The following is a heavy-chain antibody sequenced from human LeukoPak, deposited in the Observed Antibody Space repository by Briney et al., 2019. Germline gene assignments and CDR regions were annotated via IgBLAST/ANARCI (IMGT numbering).Heavy chain of an antibody. CDR1: GYTFTGHY. CDR2: INPNSGGT. D-gene: IGHD6-19*01. CDR3: ARVKGIAVAGTLYY. V-gene: IGHV1-2*02. J-gene: IGHJ4*02. Sequence: VASVKVSCKASGYTFTGHYMHWVRQAPGQGLEWMGWINPNSGGTNYAQKFQGRVTMTRDTSISTAYMELSRLRSDDTAVYYCARVKGIAVAGTLYYWGQGTLVTVSS.